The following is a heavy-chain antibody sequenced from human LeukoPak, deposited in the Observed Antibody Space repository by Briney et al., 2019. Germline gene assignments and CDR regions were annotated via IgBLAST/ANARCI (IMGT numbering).Heavy chain of an antibody. CDR3: ARTTEGGYTYGYFYYYYMDV. V-gene: IGHV4-39*07. D-gene: IGHD5-18*01. CDR2: IYYSGIT. CDR1: GASISSSGYY. Sequence: SETLSLTCTVSGASISSSGYYWGWIRQSPGEGLEWIGNIYYSGITYYNPSLKSRVTISVDTSKNQFSLKLTSVTAADTAVYYCARTTEGGYTYGYFYYYYMDVWGKGTTVTISS. J-gene: IGHJ6*03.